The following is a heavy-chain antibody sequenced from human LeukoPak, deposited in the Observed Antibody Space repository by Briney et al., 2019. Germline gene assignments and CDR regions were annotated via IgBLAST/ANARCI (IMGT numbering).Heavy chain of an antibody. V-gene: IGHV3-33*01. CDR1: GFMFSSYG. Sequence: GRSLRLSCAASGFMFSSYGMHWVRQAPGKGLEWVAVIWVNGINKYYADSVRGRFTISRDNSKNTLYLKMNSLRAEDTAVYYCVRERGPFDAFGIWGQGTMVTVSS. CDR3: VRERGPFDAFGI. CDR2: IWVNGINK. J-gene: IGHJ3*02.